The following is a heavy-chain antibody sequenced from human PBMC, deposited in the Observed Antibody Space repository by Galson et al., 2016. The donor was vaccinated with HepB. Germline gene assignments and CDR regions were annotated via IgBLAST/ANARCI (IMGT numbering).Heavy chain of an antibody. D-gene: IGHD2-2*01. CDR3: ARYCISRTWSDDAFDI. CDR2: ILQTGST. CDR1: GGSISSTNW. Sequence: SETLSPTCAVSGGSISSTNWWSWVLQPPGRGREWICEILQTGSTNYNPSRESRVTISVDRSKIQFSLRLTSVTAADTAVYYCARYCISRTWSDDAFDIWGQGTMVTVSS. J-gene: IGHJ3*02. V-gene: IGHV4-4*02.